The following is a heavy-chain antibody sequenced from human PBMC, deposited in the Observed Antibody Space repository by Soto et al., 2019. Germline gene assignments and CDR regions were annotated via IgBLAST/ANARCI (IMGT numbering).Heavy chain of an antibody. Sequence: GASVKVSCKASGGTFSSYAISWLRQAPGQGLEWMGGIIPILGTANYAQKFQGRVTITADESTSTAYMELSSLRSEDTAVYYCARAKFAITIFGVVSRVNWFDPWGQGTLVTVSS. D-gene: IGHD3-3*01. CDR3: ARAKFAITIFGVVSRVNWFDP. V-gene: IGHV1-69*13. CDR1: GGTFSSYA. CDR2: IIPILGTA. J-gene: IGHJ5*02.